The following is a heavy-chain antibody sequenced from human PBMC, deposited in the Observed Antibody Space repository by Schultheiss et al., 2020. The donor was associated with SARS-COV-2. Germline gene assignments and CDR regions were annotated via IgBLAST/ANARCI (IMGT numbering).Heavy chain of an antibody. Sequence: SETLSLTCAVYGGSFSGYYWSWIRQPPGKGLECIGYFNYGGSTNYNPSLKGRVTISVDTSKNQFSLNLSSLTAADTGVYYCARVGGYCSGDSCYYFDYWGQGTLVTVSS. J-gene: IGHJ4*02. D-gene: IGHD2-15*01. CDR1: GGSFSGYY. CDR3: ARVGGYCSGDSCYYFDY. CDR2: FNYGGST. V-gene: IGHV4-59*01.